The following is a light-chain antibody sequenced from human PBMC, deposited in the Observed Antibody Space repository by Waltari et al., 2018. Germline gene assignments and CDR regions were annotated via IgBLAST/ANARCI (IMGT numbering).Light chain of an antibody. CDR3: CSYAGSSPSYV. Sequence: QSALTQPASVSGSPGQSITISCTGTSSDVGSYNLVSWYQQHPGKAPKLMIYEGSKRPSGVSNRFSGSKSGNTASRTIAGLQAEDEADYYCCSYAGSSPSYVFGTGTKVTVL. CDR2: EGS. V-gene: IGLV2-23*01. J-gene: IGLJ1*01. CDR1: SSDVGSYNL.